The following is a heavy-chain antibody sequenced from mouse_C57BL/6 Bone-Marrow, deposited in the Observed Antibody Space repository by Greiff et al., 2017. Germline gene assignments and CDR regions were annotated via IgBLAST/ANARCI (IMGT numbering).Heavy chain of an antibody. CDR3: ARSYDYDDYTMDY. J-gene: IGHJ4*01. V-gene: IGHV1-64*01. CDR2: MHPNGGSP. Sequence: VQLQQPGAELVKPGASVKLSCKASGYTFTNYWMHWVKQRPGQGLEWIGMMHPNGGSPDYNEKFKSEGTLSADKSSRTAYMELSSLTSEDSAVYYCARSYDYDDYTMDYWGQGTSVTVSS. D-gene: IGHD2-4*01. CDR1: GYTFTNYW.